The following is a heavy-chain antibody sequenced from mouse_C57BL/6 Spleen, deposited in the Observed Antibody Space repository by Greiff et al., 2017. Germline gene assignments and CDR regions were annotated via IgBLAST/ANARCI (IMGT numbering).Heavy chain of an antibody. CDR3: ARSGYGSSLYYFDY. J-gene: IGHJ2*01. CDR2: RYPRSGNT. D-gene: IGHD1-1*01. Sequence: QVQLQQSGAELARPGASVKLSCKASGYTFTSYGISWVKQSTGQGLEWIGERYPRSGNTYYNEKFKGKATLTADKSSSTAYMELRSLTSEDSAVYFCARSGYGSSLYYFDYWGQGTTRTVSS. CDR1: GYTFTSYG. V-gene: IGHV1-81*01.